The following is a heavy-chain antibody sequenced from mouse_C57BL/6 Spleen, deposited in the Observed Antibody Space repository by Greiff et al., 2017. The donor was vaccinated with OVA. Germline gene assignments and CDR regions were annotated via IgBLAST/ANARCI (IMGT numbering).Heavy chain of an antibody. CDR3: ARDTTVVATRYFDV. J-gene: IGHJ1*03. V-gene: IGHV1-52*01. CDR1: GYTFTSYW. D-gene: IGHD1-1*01. CDR2: IDPSDSET. Sequence: QVQLQQPGAELVRPGSSVKLSCKASGYTFTSYWMHWVKQRPIQGLEWIGNIDPSDSETHYNQKFKDKATLTVDKSSSTAYMQLSSLTSEDSAVYYGARDTTVVATRYFDVWGTGTTVTVSS.